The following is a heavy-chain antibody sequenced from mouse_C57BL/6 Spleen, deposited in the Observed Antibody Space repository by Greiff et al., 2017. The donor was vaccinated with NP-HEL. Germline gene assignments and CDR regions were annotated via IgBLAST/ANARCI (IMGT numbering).Heavy chain of an antibody. CDR1: GYTFTSYG. D-gene: IGHD3-2*02. CDR2: IYPRSGNT. CDR3: ARMRVDSSGHYYAMDY. Sequence: QVQLQQSGAELARPGASVKLSCKASGYTFTSYGISWVKQRPGQGLEWIGEIYPRSGNTYYNEKFKGKATLTADKSSSTAYMELRSLTSEHSAVYFGARMRVDSSGHYYAMDYWGQGTSVTVSA. V-gene: IGHV1-81*01. J-gene: IGHJ4*01.